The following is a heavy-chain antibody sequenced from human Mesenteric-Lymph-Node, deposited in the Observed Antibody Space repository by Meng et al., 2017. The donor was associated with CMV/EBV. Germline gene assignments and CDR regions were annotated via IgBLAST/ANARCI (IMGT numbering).Heavy chain of an antibody. J-gene: IGHJ4*02. Sequence: GGSLRLSCAASGFTFNIYSINWVRQAPGKGLEWVSYISSSSSTIYYADSVKGRFTISRDNAKNSLYLQMNSLRAEDTAVYYCARGRMDYWGQGTLVTVSS. CDR1: GFTFNIYS. D-gene: IGHD2-8*01. CDR3: ARGRMDY. V-gene: IGHV3-48*04. CDR2: ISSSSSTI.